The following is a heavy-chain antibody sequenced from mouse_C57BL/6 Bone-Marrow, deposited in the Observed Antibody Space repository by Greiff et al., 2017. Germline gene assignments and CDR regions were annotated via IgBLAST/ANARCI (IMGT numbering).Heavy chain of an antibody. J-gene: IGHJ2*01. D-gene: IGHD1-1*01. CDR1: GYTFTDYY. CDR3: ARIELLRYFFDY. V-gene: IGHV1-19*01. CDR2: INPYNGGT. Sequence: DVQLQESGPVLVKPGASVKMSCKVSGYTFTDYYMNWVKQSHGKSLEWIGVINPYNGGTSYNQKFKGKATLTVDKSSSTAYMELNSLTSEDSAVYYCARIELLRYFFDYWGQGTTLTVSS.